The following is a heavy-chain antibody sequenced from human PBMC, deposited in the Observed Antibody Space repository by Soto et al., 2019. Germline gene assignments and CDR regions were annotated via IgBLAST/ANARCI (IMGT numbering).Heavy chain of an antibody. J-gene: IGHJ4*02. V-gene: IGHV4-30-2*01. D-gene: IGHD2-15*01. CDR1: GGSISSGGYS. CDR2: IYHSGST. Sequence: QLQLQESGSGLVKPSQTLSLTCAVSGGSISSGGYSWSWIRQPPGKGLEWIGYIYHSGSTYYNPSISSRVYISAYSYSSHFSLILTSVTAAATDVYYLTGGHVVAAQHWCQGTLVSVSS. CDR3: TGGHVVAAQH.